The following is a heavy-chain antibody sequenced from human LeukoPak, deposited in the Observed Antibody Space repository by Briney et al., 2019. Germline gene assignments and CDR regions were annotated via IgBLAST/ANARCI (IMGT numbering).Heavy chain of an antibody. CDR3: AKVPYSSGWYDYFDY. Sequence: GGSLRLSCAASGSGFTFNNYWMHWVRQAPGKGLEWVSAISGSGGSTYYADSVKGRFTISRDNSKNTLYLQMNSLRAEDTAVYYCAKVPYSSGWYDYFDYWGQGTLVTVSS. CDR1: GSGFTFNNYW. V-gene: IGHV3-23*01. J-gene: IGHJ4*02. CDR2: ISGSGGST. D-gene: IGHD6-19*01.